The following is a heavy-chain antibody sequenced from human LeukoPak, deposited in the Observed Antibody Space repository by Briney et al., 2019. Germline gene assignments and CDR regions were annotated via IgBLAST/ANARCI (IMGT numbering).Heavy chain of an antibody. Sequence: PGGSLRLSCAASGFTFSSYAMSWVRQAPGKGLEWVSAISGSGGSTYCADSVKGRFTISRDNSKNTLYLQMNSPRAEDTAVYYCAKDRRYSSSEGWGQGTLVTVSS. CDR2: ISGSGGST. CDR3: AKDRRYSSSEG. V-gene: IGHV3-23*01. D-gene: IGHD6-6*01. CDR1: GFTFSSYA. J-gene: IGHJ4*02.